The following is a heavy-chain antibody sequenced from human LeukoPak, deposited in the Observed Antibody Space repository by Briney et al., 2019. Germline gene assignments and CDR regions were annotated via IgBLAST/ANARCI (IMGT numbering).Heavy chain of an antibody. CDR2: IKQDGSEK. V-gene: IGHV3-7*01. J-gene: IGHJ4*02. CDR1: GFTFSSYW. D-gene: IGHD3-22*01. Sequence: GGSLRLSCAASGFTFSSYWMSWVRQAPGKGLEGVANIKQDGSEKYYVDSVKGRFTISRDNAKNSLYLQMNSLRAEDTAVYYCARDIYYDSSGYYYEGLDYWGQGTLVTVSS. CDR3: ARDIYYDSSGYYYEGLDY.